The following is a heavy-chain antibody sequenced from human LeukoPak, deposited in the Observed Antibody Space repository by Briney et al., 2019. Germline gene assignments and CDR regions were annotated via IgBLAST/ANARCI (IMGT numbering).Heavy chain of an antibody. CDR1: GFTFSNYE. CDR3: ARGGSFVEY. V-gene: IGHV3-48*03. J-gene: IGHJ4*02. D-gene: IGHD3-10*01. Sequence: PGGSLRLSCAAAGFTFSNYEMHLVRRAPGKGLEWVSYISSGGSTVYYADSVKGRFTVSRDNAKNSLYLQMSSLRAEDTAVYYCARGGSFVEYWGQGTLVSVSS. CDR2: ISSGGSTV.